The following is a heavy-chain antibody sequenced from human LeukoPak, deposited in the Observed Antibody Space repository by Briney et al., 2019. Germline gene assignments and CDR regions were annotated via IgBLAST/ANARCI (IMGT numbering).Heavy chain of an antibody. V-gene: IGHV4-59*01. CDR3: ARAISLDY. CDR2: IYYSGST. D-gene: IGHD5-12*01. CDR1: GGSISSYY. Sequence: SETLSLTCTVSGGSISSYYWSWIRQPPGKGLEWIGYIYYSGSTNYNPSLKSRVTISVDTSKNQFSLKLSSVTAADTAVYYCARAISLDYWGQGTLVTVSS. J-gene: IGHJ4*02.